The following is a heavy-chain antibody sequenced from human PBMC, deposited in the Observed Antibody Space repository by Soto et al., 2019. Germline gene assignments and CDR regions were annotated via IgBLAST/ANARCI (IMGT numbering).Heavy chain of an antibody. CDR3: ARVGSSGPFDY. CDR1: GRSISSSSYY. Sequence: QLQLQESGPGLVKPSETLSLTCTVSGRSISSSSYYWGWIRQPPGKGLEWIGSIYYIGSTYYNPYHKSRVTISVDTSKKQFSRKLSSVTAADTAVYYCARVGSSGPFDYWGQGTLVTVSS. D-gene: IGHD6-19*01. CDR2: IYYIGST. J-gene: IGHJ4*02. V-gene: IGHV4-39*01.